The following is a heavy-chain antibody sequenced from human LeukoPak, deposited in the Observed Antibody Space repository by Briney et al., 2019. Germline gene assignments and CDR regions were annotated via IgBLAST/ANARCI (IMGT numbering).Heavy chain of an antibody. D-gene: IGHD5-24*01. CDR1: GFTFSSYG. J-gene: IGHJ4*02. Sequence: GGSLRLSCAASGFTFSSYGMHWVRQAPGKGLEWVAFIRYDGSNKYYADSVKGRFTISRDNSKNSLYLQMNSLRAEDTALYYCAKTRGKSRMAPPPTQWGQGTLVTVSS. V-gene: IGHV3-30*02. CDR2: IRYDGSNK. CDR3: AKTRGKSRMAPPPTQ.